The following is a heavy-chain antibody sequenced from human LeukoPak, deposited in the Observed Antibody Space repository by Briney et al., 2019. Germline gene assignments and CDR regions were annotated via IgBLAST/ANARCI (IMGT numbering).Heavy chain of an antibody. CDR1: GGTFSSYA. J-gene: IGHJ4*02. D-gene: IGHD3-9*01. CDR3: ARGTIRYFDWLFSN. V-gene: IGHV7-4-1*02. CDR2: INTNTGNP. Sequence: ASVTVSCKASGGTFSSYAISWVRQAPGQGLEWMGWINTNTGNPTYAQGFTGRFVFSLDTSVSTAYLQISSLKAEDTAVYYCARGTIRYFDWLFSNWGQGTLVTVSS.